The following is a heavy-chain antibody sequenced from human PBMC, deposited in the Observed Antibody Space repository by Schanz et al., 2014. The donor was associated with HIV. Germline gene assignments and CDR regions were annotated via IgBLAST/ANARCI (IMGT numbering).Heavy chain of an antibody. D-gene: IGHD6-13*01. CDR2: ISANNGNT. V-gene: IGHV1-18*01. Sequence: QVQLVQSGAEVKKPGASVKVSCKASGHTSTNYGITWVRQAPGQGLEWMAWISANNGNTYYAQKVQGRVSMATDTSTNTAYMELRSLRSDDTAVYYCARDEKPAGTWGQGTLVIVSS. CDR3: ARDEKPAGT. CDR1: GHTSTNYG. J-gene: IGHJ4*02.